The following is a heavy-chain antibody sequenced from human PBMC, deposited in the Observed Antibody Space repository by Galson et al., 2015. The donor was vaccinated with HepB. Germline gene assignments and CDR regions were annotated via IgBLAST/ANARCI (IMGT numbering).Heavy chain of an antibody. V-gene: IGHV3-30-3*01. CDR3: ARDYCTSTSCYYFDS. D-gene: IGHD2-2*01. CDR2: ISNDGSSR. J-gene: IGHJ4*02. CDR1: GFTFSSFA. Sequence: SLRLSCAASGFTFSSFAMHWVRQAPGKGLEWVAYISNDGSSRYYEDSVRGRFTITRDNSKNTLYLQMNSLRAEDTALYYRARDYCTSTSCYYFDSWGQGTLVTVSS.